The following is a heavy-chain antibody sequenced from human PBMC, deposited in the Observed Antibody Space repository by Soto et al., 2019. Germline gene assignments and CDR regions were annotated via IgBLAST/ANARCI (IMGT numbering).Heavy chain of an antibody. Sequence: ASVKVSCKASGYTFTSYDINWVRQATGQGLEWMGWMNPNSGNTGYAQKFQGRVTMTRNTSISTAYMELSSLRSEDTAVYYCARGFRQYSSSINNWFDPWGQGTLVTVSS. CDR1: GYTFTSYD. CDR3: ARGFRQYSSSINNWFDP. J-gene: IGHJ5*02. V-gene: IGHV1-8*01. D-gene: IGHD6-6*01. CDR2: MNPNSGNT.